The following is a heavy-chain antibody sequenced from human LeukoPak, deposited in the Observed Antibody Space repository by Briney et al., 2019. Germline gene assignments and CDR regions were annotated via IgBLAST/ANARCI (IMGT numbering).Heavy chain of an antibody. CDR3: ARGGGDFWSGYYTDYYMDV. CDR2: IYYSGSA. CDR1: GGSISSYY. J-gene: IGHJ6*03. Sequence: SETLSLTCTVSGGSISSYYWSWIRQPPGKGLEWIGYIYYSGSANYNPSLKSRVTISVDTSKNQFSLKLSSVTAADTAVYYCARGGGDFWSGYYTDYYMDVWGKGTTVTVSS. D-gene: IGHD3-3*01. V-gene: IGHV4-59*01.